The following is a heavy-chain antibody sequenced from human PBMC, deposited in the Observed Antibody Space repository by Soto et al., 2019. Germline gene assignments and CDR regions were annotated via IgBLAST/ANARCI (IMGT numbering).Heavy chain of an antibody. CDR2: TYYRSKWYN. V-gene: IGHV6-1*01. D-gene: IGHD5-12*01. CDR1: GDSVSSNTAA. CDR3: ARVQAVLVATILNYYLYGMDV. J-gene: IGHJ6*02. Sequence: PSQTLSLTGASSGDSVSSNTAAWNWIRQSPSRGLEWLGRTYYRSKWYNDYAVSVKSRITINPDTSKNQFSLQLNSVTPEDTAVYYCARVQAVLVATILNYYLYGMDVWGQG.